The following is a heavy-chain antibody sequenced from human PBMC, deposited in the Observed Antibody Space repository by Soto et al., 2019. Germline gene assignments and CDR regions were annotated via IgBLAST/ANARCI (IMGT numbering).Heavy chain of an antibody. CDR2: IYYSGST. CDR3: ARADYSSSWYDSGDWFDP. Sequence: QVQLQESGPGLVKPSQTLSLTCTVSGGSISSGGYYWSWIRQHPGKGLEWIGYIYYSGSTYYNPSLKSRVTISADTSKNQFSLKLSSVTTADTAAYYCARADYSSSWYDSGDWFDPWGQGTLVTVSS. V-gene: IGHV4-31*03. J-gene: IGHJ5*02. CDR1: GGSISSGGYY. D-gene: IGHD6-13*01.